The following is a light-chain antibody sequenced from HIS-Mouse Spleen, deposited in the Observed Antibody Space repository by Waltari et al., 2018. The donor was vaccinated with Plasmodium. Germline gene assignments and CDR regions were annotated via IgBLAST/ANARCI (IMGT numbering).Light chain of an antibody. J-gene: IGLJ2*01. CDR3: GTWDSSLSAGVV. Sequence: QSVLPQPPSVSAAPGQKVTISCSGSSSNLGNNYVSWYQQLPGTAPKLLIYDNNKRPSGIPDRFSGSKSGTSATLGITGLQTGDEADYYYGTWDSSLSAGVVFGGGTKLTVL. CDR1: SSNLGNNY. V-gene: IGLV1-51*01. CDR2: DNN.